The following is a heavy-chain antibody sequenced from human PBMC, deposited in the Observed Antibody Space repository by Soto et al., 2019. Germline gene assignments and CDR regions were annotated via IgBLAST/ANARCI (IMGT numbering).Heavy chain of an antibody. CDR2: IYYSGST. V-gene: IGHV4-39*01. CDR1: GGSISSSSYY. CDR3: ASLLGAERSYWYFDL. D-gene: IGHD6-25*01. J-gene: IGHJ2*01. Sequence: QLQLQESGPGLVKPSETLSLTCTVSGGSISSSSYYWGWIRQPPGKGLEWIGSIYYSGSTYYNPSLKSRVTISVDTSKNQFSLKLSSVTAADTAVYYCASLLGAERSYWYFDLWGRGTLVTVSS.